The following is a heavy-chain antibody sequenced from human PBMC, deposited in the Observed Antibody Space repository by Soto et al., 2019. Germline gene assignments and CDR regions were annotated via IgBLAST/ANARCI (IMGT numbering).Heavy chain of an antibody. CDR3: EGRDDPFHV. Sequence: QVQLVESGGGVVQPERSLRLSGVETGLTFSNYGIQWVRQAPGRGLEWVAVIWHDGSQKYSADAVRGRFTISIDNSKNTVYLQMNSLRAEDTAVYYCEGRDDPFHVWGQGTMVTVSS. CDR2: IWHDGSQK. V-gene: IGHV3-33*01. CDR1: GLTFSNYG. J-gene: IGHJ3*01.